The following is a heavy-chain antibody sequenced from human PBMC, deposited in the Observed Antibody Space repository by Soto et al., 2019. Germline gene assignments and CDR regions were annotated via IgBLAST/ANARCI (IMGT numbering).Heavy chain of an antibody. CDR3: ARDQKVVAATPPGGMDV. CDR1: GCTFTSYG. J-gene: IGHJ6*02. CDR2: ISAYNGNT. Sequence: ASVKVSCKASGCTFTSYGISWVRQAPGQGLEWMGWISAYNGNTNYAQKLQGRVTMTTDTSTSTAYMELRSLRSDDTAVYYCARDQKVVAATPPGGMDVWGQGTTVTVSS. V-gene: IGHV1-18*01. D-gene: IGHD2-15*01.